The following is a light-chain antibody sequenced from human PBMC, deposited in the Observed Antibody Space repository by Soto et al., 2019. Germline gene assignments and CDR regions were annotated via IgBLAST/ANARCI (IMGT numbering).Light chain of an antibody. V-gene: IGKV3-20*01. J-gene: IGKJ2*01. CDR2: GAS. CDR1: QSVGSTY. CDR3: QQFGSSPYT. Sequence: EIVLTQSPGTLSLSLGERAAVSCRASQSVGSTYLAWYQQRPGQAPRLLIYGASSRATGIPDRFSGSGSGTEFTLTISRLEPEDFAVYYCQQFGSSPYTFGQGTKLEIK.